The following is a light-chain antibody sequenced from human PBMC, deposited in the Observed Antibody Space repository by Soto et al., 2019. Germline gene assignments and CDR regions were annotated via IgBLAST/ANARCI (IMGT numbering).Light chain of an antibody. J-gene: IGKJ2*01. V-gene: IGKV3-15*01. CDR2: GAS. CDR3: QQNNNWPSYT. CDR1: QSVSSN. Sequence: EIVMTQSPATLSVSPGERATLSCRASQSVSSNLAWYQQKPGQAPRLLIYGASTRATGIPAMFSGSGSGTEFTLTISSLQSEDFAVYYCQQNNNWPSYTFGQGTKLEIK.